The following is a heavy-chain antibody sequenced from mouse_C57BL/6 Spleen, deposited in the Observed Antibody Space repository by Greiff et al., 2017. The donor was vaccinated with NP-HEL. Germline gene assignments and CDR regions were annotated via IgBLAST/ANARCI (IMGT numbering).Heavy chain of an antibody. J-gene: IGHJ4*01. Sequence: EVKVVESGGGLVKPGGSLKLSCAASGFTFSSYAMSWVRQTPEKRLEWVATISDGGSYTYYPDNVKGRFTISRDNAKNNLYLQMSHLKSEDTAMYYCARDSDAMDYWGQGTSVTVSS. CDR2: ISDGGSYT. CDR1: GFTFSSYA. V-gene: IGHV5-4*01. CDR3: ARDSDAMDY. D-gene: IGHD3-2*02.